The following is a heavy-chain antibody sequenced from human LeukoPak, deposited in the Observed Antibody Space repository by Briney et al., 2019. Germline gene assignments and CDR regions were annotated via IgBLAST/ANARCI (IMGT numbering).Heavy chain of an antibody. CDR2: ISGSGGST. D-gene: IGHD2-2*01. V-gene: IGHV3-23*01. CDR1: GFTFSSYA. Sequence: PGGSLRLSCAASGFTFSSYAMRWVRQAPGKGLEWVSAISGSGGSTYYADSVKGRFTISRDNSKNTLYLQMNSLRAEDTAVYYCAKDVGVVVPAAMNYWGQGTLVTVSS. CDR3: AKDVGVVVPAAMNY. J-gene: IGHJ4*02.